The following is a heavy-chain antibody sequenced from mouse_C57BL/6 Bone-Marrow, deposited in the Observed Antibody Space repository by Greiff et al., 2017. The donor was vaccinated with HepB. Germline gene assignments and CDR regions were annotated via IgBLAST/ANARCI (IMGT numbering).Heavy chain of an antibody. J-gene: IGHJ1*03. D-gene: IGHD2-5*01. V-gene: IGHV3-8*01. Sequence: EVKLMESGPGLAKPSQTLSLTCSVTGYSITSDYWNWIRKFPGNKLEYMGYISYSGSTYYNPSLKSRISITRDTSKNQYYLQLNSVTTEDTATYYCASWASRAYYSNHWYFDVWGTGTTVTVSS. CDR1: GYSITSDY. CDR2: ISYSGST. CDR3: ASWASRAYYSNHWYFDV.